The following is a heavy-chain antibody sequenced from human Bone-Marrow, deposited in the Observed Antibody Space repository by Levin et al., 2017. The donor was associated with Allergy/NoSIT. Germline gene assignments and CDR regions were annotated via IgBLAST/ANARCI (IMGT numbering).Heavy chain of an antibody. CDR2: IRSKANGHTK. J-gene: IGHJ4*02. Sequence: GGSLRLSCVGSGFIFSDHYMDWVRQAPGKGLEWVARIRSKANGHTKEYAASGKGRFSVSRDDSKNSLYLQLNNLRPEDTAMYYCVCGRSGSVFDYWGQGTLVTVSS. V-gene: IGHV3-72*01. D-gene: IGHD3-10*01. CDR1: GFIFSDHY. CDR3: VCGRSGSVFDY.